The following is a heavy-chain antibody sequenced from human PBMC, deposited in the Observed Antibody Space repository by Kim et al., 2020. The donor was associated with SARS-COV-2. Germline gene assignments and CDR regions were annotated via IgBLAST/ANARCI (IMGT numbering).Heavy chain of an antibody. CDR1: GGSFSGYY. J-gene: IGHJ5*02. CDR3: ARGPGYSSSWYGARNWFDP. V-gene: IGHV4-34*01. CDR2: INHSGST. Sequence: SQTLSLTCAVYGGSFSGYYWSWIRQPPGKGLEWIGEINHSGSTNYNPSLKSRVTISVDTSKNQFSLKLSSVTAADTAVYYCARGPGYSSSWYGARNWFDPWGQGTLV. D-gene: IGHD6-13*01.